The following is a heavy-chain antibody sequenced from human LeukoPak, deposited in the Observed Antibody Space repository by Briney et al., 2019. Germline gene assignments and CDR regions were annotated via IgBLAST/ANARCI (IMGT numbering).Heavy chain of an antibody. CDR1: GGSIRSGSYY. D-gene: IGHD6-13*01. CDR3: ARLSIGGNNWYLVDF. Sequence: SQTLSLTCTVSGGSIRSGSYYWSWLRQPAGKGLEWLGRIYTSGSTNYNPSLKSRVTIAVDTSKNLFSLKLSSVTAADTAVYYCARLSIGGNNWYLVDFWGQGTLVTVSS. CDR2: IYTSGST. J-gene: IGHJ4*02. V-gene: IGHV4-61*02.